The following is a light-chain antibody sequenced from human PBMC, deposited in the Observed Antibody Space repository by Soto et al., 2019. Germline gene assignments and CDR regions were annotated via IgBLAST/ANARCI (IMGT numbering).Light chain of an antibody. Sequence: EIVLTQSPGTLSLSPGERATLSCRASQSISTSYLAWYQQKPGQAPRLLVYGASSRATGIPDRFSGSGSGFDFTLTISRLEPEDFAVYYCEQYGSSRLTFGPGTKVDIK. CDR1: QSISTSY. J-gene: IGKJ3*01. V-gene: IGKV3-20*01. CDR3: EQYGSSRLT. CDR2: GAS.